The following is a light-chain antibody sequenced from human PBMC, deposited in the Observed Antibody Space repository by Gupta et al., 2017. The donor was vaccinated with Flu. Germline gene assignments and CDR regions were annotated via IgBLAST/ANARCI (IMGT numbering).Light chain of an antibody. CDR2: GGF. CDR3: QHYNNWPS. Sequence: EIVLTQSPATLSASPGERVTLSCRASQTVNRNLAWLQQRPGQSPRLIIYGGFNRATGIPARFSGSGSGTDFVLTSSSLQSEDFAVYYCQHYNNWPSFGGGTKVEFK. J-gene: IGKJ4*01. V-gene: IGKV3D-15*01. CDR1: QTVNRN.